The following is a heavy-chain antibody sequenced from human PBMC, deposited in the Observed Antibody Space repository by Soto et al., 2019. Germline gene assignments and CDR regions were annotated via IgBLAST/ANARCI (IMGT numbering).Heavy chain of an antibody. CDR3: ARTRVYDFWSGYKPDPGTAESNEDFQH. D-gene: IGHD3-3*01. CDR1: GFTFSDYY. CDR2: ISSSGSTI. V-gene: IGHV3-11*01. J-gene: IGHJ1*01. Sequence: NPGGSLRLSCAASGFTFSDYYMSWIRQAPGKGLEWVSYISSSGSTIYYADSVKGRFTISRDNAKNSLYLQMNSLRAEDTAVYYCARTRVYDFWSGYKPDPGTAESNEDFQHWGQGTLVTVSS.